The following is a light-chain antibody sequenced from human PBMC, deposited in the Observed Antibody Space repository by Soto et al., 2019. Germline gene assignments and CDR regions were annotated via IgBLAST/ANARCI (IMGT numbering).Light chain of an antibody. J-gene: IGLJ1*01. Sequence: QSVLTQPASVSGSPGQSITISCTGTSSDVGGYNYVSWYQQHPGKAPKLMIYEVSNRPSGVSNRFSCSKSGNTAALTTSGLQAEDEADDYCSSYTSSSTLVVFGTGTKLTVL. V-gene: IGLV2-14*01. CDR3: SSYTSSSTLVV. CDR1: SSDVGGYNY. CDR2: EVS.